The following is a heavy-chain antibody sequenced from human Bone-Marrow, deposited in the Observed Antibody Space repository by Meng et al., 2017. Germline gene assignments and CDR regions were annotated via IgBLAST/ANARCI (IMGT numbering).Heavy chain of an antibody. CDR3: ARETHYYDSRYFDY. Sequence: QVQTGRFGAGVKKAGSSGQVSCKASGGTFSSYAISWVRQAPGQGLEWMGGIIPIFGTANYAQKFQGRVTITADKSTSTAYMELSSLRSEDTAVYYCARETHYYDSRYFDYWGQGTLVTVSS. J-gene: IGHJ4*02. D-gene: IGHD3-22*01. V-gene: IGHV1-69*06. CDR2: IIPIFGTA. CDR1: GGTFSSYA.